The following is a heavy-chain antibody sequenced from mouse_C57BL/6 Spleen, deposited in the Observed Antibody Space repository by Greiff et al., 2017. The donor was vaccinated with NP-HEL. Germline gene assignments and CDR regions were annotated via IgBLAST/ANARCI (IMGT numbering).Heavy chain of an antibody. CDR3: APFSSYYAMDY. CDR1: GYAFSSSW. J-gene: IGHJ4*01. Sequence: VQLQQSGPELVKPGASVKISCKASGYAFSSSWMNWVKQRPGKGLEWIGRIYPGDGDTNYNGKFKGKATLTADKSSSTAYMQLSSLTSEDSAVYFCAPFSSYYAMDYWGQGTSVTVSS. V-gene: IGHV1-82*01. CDR2: IYPGDGDT.